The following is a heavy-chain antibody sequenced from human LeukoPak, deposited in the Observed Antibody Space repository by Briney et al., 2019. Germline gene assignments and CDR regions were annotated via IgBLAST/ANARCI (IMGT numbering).Heavy chain of an antibody. CDR3: ARDQGGVGY. Sequence: PGGSLRLSCAASGFPFSSYGMHWVRQAPGKGLEWVAAISNDGNNKFYADSVKGRFTISRDNAKNSLYLQMNSLRAEDTAVYYCARDQGGVGYWGQGTLVTVSS. CDR2: ISNDGNNK. V-gene: IGHV3-30*03. CDR1: GFPFSSYG. J-gene: IGHJ4*02. D-gene: IGHD3-16*01.